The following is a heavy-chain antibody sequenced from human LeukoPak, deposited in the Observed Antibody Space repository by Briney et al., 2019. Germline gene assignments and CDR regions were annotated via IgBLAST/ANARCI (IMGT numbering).Heavy chain of an antibody. D-gene: IGHD4-17*01. CDR3: ARDWYGDYVHWFDP. CDR2: IYTXGST. J-gene: IGHJ5*02. V-gene: IGHV4-4*07. CDR1: GGSISSXX. Sequence: SETLSLTCTXSGGSISSXXXXXXRQPAGKXXXXXXRIYTXGSTNYNPSLKXRVTMXVDTSKNQFSLKLSSVTAADTAVYYCARDWYGDYVHWFDPWGQGTLVTVSS.